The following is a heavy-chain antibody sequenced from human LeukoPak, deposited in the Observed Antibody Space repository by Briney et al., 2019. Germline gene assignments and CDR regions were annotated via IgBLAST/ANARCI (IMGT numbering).Heavy chain of an antibody. Sequence: SQTLSLTCAISGDSVSSNSAAWNWIRQSLSRGLEWLGRTYYRSKWYNDYAVSVKSRITINPDTSKNQFSLQLNSVTPEDTAVYYCAREGSYPTGPLDYWGQGTLVTVSS. D-gene: IGHD3-10*01. CDR3: AREGSYPTGPLDY. CDR1: GDSVSSNSAA. CDR2: TYYRSKWYN. V-gene: IGHV6-1*01. J-gene: IGHJ4*02.